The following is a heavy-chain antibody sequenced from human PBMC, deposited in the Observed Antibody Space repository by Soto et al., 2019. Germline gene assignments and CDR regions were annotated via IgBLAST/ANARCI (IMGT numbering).Heavy chain of an antibody. V-gene: IGHV1-18*01. D-gene: IGHD4-17*01. J-gene: IGHJ3*02. Sequence: QVPLVQSGAEVKKPGASVKVSCKASGYTCTSYGISWVRQAPGQGLEWMGGISAYNGNTNYAQKLQGRVTMTTDTSTNTAYMGLSSLRSDDKAVYYCARDVSPNDYGDYGGDDDAFDIWGQGTIVTVSS. CDR1: GYTCTSYG. CDR3: ARDVSPNDYGDYGGDDDAFDI. CDR2: ISAYNGNT.